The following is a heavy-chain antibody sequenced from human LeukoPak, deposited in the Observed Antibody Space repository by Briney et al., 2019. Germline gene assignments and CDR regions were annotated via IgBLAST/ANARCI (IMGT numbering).Heavy chain of an antibody. CDR2: IDSDGRIT. V-gene: IGHV3-74*01. J-gene: IGHJ4*02. CDR1: GFTFSSHW. D-gene: IGHD1-1*01. CDR3: ARDYNWNPPDY. Sequence: GGSLRLSCAASGFTFSSHWMHWVCQAPGKGLVWVSRIDSDGRITTYADSVKGRFTISRDNAKNTLYLQMNTLRDEDTAVYYCARDYNWNPPDYWGQGTLVTVSS.